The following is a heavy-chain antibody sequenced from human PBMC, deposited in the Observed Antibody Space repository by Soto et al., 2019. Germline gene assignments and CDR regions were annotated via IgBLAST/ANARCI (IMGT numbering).Heavy chain of an antibody. CDR3: TRVVSRSKVVTAIPCWYFDL. D-gene: IGHD2-21*02. V-gene: IGHV4-30-4*01. J-gene: IGHJ2*01. Sequence: QVQLQESGPGLVKPSQTLSLTCTVSGGSISSGDYYWSWIRQPPGKGLEWIGYIYYSGSTYYNPSLKSRVTITVDTSKNQFSLKLSSGTAADTAVYYCTRVVSRSKVVTAIPCWYFDLWGRGTLVTVSS. CDR1: GGSISSGDYY. CDR2: IYYSGST.